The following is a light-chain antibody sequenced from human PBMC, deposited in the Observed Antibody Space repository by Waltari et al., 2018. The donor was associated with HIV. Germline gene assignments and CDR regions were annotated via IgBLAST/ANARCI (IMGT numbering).Light chain of an antibody. J-gene: IGLJ2*01. CDR3: SSYTSSSTLYVV. CDR2: DVS. V-gene: IGLV2-14*01. CDR1: SSDVGGYNY. Sequence: QSALTQPASVSGSPGQSITISCTGTSSDVGGYNYVSWYQQHPGKAPKLMIYDVSYRPCRVSNLFSVSESGKTDSLTISGLQAEDEADYYCSSYTSSSTLYVVFGGGTKLTVL.